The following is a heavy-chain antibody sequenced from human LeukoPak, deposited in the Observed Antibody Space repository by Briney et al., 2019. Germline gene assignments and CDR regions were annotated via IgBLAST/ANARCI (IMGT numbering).Heavy chain of an antibody. Sequence: PSETLSLPCSVSGGSINSYHGRCTPHPAGEALEGIGRIYNCGRTNHNPSLKSRVSMSVGTSKNKFSLKLSSESAADTAVYYCARERYYYDSSGYYYETFDAFDSWGQRTMVTVAS. CDR3: ARERYYYDSSGYYYETFDAFDS. J-gene: IGHJ3*02. CDR1: GGSINSYH. CDR2: IYNCGRT. D-gene: IGHD3-22*01. V-gene: IGHV4-4*07.